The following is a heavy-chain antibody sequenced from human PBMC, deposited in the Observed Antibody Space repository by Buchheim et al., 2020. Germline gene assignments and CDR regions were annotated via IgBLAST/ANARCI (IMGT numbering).Heavy chain of an antibody. J-gene: IGHJ4*02. D-gene: IGHD6-19*01. CDR3: GRDGGWYGDIDY. Sequence: QVQLVQSGAEVKNPGASVKVSCKAFGYIFTSHHVHWVRQAPGQGLEWMGIINPNGGDTAYAQKLQGRVTITRDTSTNTVYMELSSLRSEDTAVYFCGRDGGWYGDIDYWGQGTL. V-gene: IGHV1-46*04. CDR2: INPNGGDT. CDR1: GYIFTSHH.